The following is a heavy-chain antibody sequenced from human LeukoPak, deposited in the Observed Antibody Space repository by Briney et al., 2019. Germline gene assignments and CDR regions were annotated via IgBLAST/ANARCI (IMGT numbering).Heavy chain of an antibody. CDR1: GFTFSSYA. CDR2: ISGSGGST. J-gene: IGHJ4*02. CDR3: AKVPNYYGSGSTVDY. V-gene: IGHV3-23*01. Sequence: GGSLRLSCAASGFTFSSYAMSWVRQAPGKGLEWVSAISGSGGSTYYADSVKARFTISRDNSKNTLYLQMNSLRAEDTAVYYCAKVPNYYGSGSTVDYWGQGTLVTVSS. D-gene: IGHD3-10*01.